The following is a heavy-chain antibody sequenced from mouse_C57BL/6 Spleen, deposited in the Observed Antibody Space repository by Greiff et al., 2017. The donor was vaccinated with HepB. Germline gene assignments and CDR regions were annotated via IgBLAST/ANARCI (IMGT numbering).Heavy chain of an antibody. CDR3: ARSYDYDGFDY. J-gene: IGHJ2*01. CDR2: IDPSDSYT. D-gene: IGHD2-4*01. V-gene: IGHV1-59*01. Sequence: QVQLQQPGAELVRPGPSVKLSCKASGYTFTSYWMHWVKQRPGQGLEWIGVIDPSDSYTNYNQKFKGKATLTVDTSSSTAYMQLSSLTSEDSAVYYCARSYDYDGFDYWGQGTTLTVSS. CDR1: GYTFTSYW.